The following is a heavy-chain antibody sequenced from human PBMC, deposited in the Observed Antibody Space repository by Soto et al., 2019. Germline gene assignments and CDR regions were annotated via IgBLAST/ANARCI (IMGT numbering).Heavy chain of an antibody. J-gene: IGHJ5*02. D-gene: IGHD3-3*02. CDR1: GGSLSSSSFY. CDR3: ASPKIAFYNWFDP. CDR2: IYYSGST. Sequence: SGTLSPPRTVSGGSLSSSSFYWGWVRPPPGKGLEWIGSIYYSGSTYYNPSLKSRVTISVDTSKNQFSLKLSSVTAADTAVYYCASPKIAFYNWFDPWGQGTLVTVSS. V-gene: IGHV4-39*01.